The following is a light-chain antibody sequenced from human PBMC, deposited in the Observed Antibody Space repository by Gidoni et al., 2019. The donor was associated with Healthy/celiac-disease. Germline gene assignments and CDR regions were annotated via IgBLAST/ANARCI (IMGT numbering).Light chain of an antibody. CDR2: AAS. CDR1: QSISNY. CDR3: QQSYNTPRS. Sequence: DIQMTQSPSSLSASVGDRVTIACRESQSISNYLNWYQQKPGKAPKLLIYAASSLQSGVPSRFSGSGSGTDFTLTISSLQPEDFATYYCQQSYNTPRSFGQGTKLEIK. V-gene: IGKV1-39*01. J-gene: IGKJ2*01.